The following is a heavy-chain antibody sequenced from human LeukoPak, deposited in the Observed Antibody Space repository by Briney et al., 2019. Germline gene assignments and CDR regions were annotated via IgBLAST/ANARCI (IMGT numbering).Heavy chain of an antibody. J-gene: IGHJ6*02. CDR1: GFTFSSYA. V-gene: IGHV3-23*01. D-gene: IGHD1-26*01. CDR2: ISSSGDNT. CDR3: AKDVRVGGGGMDV. Sequence: GGSLRLSCAASGFTFSSYAMNWVRQAPGKGLEWVSLISSSGDNTYYADSVKGRFTISRDNSKNTLSLQMNSLRAEDTAVYYCAKDVRVGGGGMDVWGQGTPVTVPS.